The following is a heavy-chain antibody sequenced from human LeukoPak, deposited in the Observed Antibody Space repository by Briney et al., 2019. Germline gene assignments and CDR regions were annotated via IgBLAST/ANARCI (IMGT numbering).Heavy chain of an antibody. Sequence: GGSLRLSCAASGFTFSSYDMHWVRQTIGKGLEWVSAIGTAGDTFYPDSVKGRFTISRENAKNSLYLQMNSLRAGDTAVYYCAKHIPPPLRYYFDYWGQGTLVTVSS. CDR3: AKHIPPPLRYYFDY. J-gene: IGHJ4*02. D-gene: IGHD2-2*02. CDR2: IGTAGDT. V-gene: IGHV3-13*01. CDR1: GFTFSSYD.